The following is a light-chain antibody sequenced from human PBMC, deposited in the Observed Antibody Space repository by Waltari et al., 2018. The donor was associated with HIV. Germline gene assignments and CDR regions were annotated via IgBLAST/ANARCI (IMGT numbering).Light chain of an antibody. CDR1: SSDVGAYNY. J-gene: IGLJ2*01. Sequence: QSALTQPPSASGSPGQSVTISCTGTSSDVGAYNYVSWFQQHPGKAPKLMIYYLTKRPSGVPDRFSGSKSGNTASLTVSGLQAEDEADYYCASHAGSKDVFGGGTRLTVL. CDR2: YLT. CDR3: ASHAGSKDV. V-gene: IGLV2-8*01.